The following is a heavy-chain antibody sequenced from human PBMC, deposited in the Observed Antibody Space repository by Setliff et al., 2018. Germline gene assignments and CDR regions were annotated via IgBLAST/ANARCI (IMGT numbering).Heavy chain of an antibody. V-gene: IGHV1-18*01. CDR3: ARGPPDFVVVPAAAKFDY. D-gene: IGHD2-2*01. Sequence: GASVKVSCKTSGYTFTNYGINWVRQAPGQGLEWMGWTSAYAQKFQGRVTMTTDTPTSTAYMELRCLRSDDTAVYFCARGPPDFVVVPAAAKFDYWGQGTLVTVSS. CDR1: GYTFTNYG. CDR2: TSA. J-gene: IGHJ4*02.